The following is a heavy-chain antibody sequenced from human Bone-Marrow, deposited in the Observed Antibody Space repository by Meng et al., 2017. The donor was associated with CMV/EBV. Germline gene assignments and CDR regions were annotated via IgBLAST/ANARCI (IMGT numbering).Heavy chain of an antibody. V-gene: IGHV5-51*01. D-gene: IGHD4-11*01. CDR1: GYMFSVYW. CDR2: IYPGDSVT. Sequence: KVSCKGSGYMFSVYWIAWVRQMPGKGLEWMGMIYPGDSVTRYSPSLQGQVTISVDKSINTAYLQWSSLRASDTAMYYCARLNSNSTGGYYGMDVWGQGTTVTVSS. J-gene: IGHJ6*02. CDR3: ARLNSNSTGGYYGMDV.